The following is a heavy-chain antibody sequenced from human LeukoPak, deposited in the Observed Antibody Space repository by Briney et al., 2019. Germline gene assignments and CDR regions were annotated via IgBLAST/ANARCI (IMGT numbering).Heavy chain of an antibody. J-gene: IGHJ4*02. CDR1: GFTFSSYW. Sequence: GGSLRLSCAASGFTFSSYWMSWVRQATGKGLEWVANIKQDGSERYYVDSVKGRFTISRDNAKNSLYLQMNSLRAEDTAVYYCARDAGIAPGDYWGQGTLVTVSS. CDR3: ARDAGIAPGDY. V-gene: IGHV3-7*01. D-gene: IGHD6-13*01. CDR2: IKQDGSER.